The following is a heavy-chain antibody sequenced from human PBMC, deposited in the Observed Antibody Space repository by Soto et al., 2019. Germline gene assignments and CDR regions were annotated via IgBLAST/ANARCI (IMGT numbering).Heavy chain of an antibody. D-gene: IGHD2-15*01. V-gene: IGHV1-18*01. J-gene: IGHJ6*02. CDR2: INTYNSRE. Sequence: GASVKVSCKASGYTFTRYGVSWVRQAPGQGLEWMGWINTYNSRENYAQKLQGRVTMTTDTSTSTVYMELRSLTSDDTAVYYCAREGFCSSGSCALYSHEYFGMGCWGQGTTVTVSS. CDR3: AREGFCSSGSCALYSHEYFGMGC. CDR1: GYTFTRYG.